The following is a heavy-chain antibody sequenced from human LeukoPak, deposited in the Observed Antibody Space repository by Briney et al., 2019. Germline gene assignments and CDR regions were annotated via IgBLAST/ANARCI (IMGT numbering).Heavy chain of an antibody. D-gene: IGHD3-3*01. CDR1: GGTFTSYG. Sequence: GASVTVSCKASGGTFTSYGISWVRQAPGQGLELVWLVIPMFGTAHYAQKFQGRVTITADESTSTAYMQLSSLRSEDTAVYYCARVTPLFGALTDAFDIWGQGTMVTVSS. CDR3: ARVTPLFGALTDAFDI. J-gene: IGHJ3*02. V-gene: IGHV1-69*01. CDR2: VIPMFGTA.